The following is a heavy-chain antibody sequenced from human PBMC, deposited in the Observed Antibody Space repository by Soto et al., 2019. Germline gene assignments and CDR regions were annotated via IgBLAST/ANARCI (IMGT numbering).Heavy chain of an antibody. Sequence: SETLSLTCTASGGSIASSSHFWGWVRQPPGKGLEWIGTIYFTGNTYYTPSLKSRLTMSIDTSKNEFSLRLNSVTAADTAVYYCAGQTFTIAAASYGRSNWFDPWGPGTLVTGSS. CDR3: AGQTFTIAAASYGRSNWFDP. V-gene: IGHV4-39*01. D-gene: IGHD6-25*01. CDR2: IYFTGNT. J-gene: IGHJ5*02. CDR1: GGSIASSSHF.